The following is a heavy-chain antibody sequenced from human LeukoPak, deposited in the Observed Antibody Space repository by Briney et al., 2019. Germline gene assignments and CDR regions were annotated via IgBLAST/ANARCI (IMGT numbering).Heavy chain of an antibody. V-gene: IGHV3-7*01. D-gene: IGHD2-2*01. CDR1: GFTFSSYW. CDR3: ARDDCSSISCYHNWFDP. CDR2: IKQDGSEE. Sequence: GGSLRLSCAASGFTFSSYWMSWVRQAPGKGLEWVVNIKQDGSEEYYVDSVKGRFTISRDNAKNSLYLQMNSLRAEDTAVYYCARDDCSSISCYHNWFDPWGQGTLVTVSS. J-gene: IGHJ5*02.